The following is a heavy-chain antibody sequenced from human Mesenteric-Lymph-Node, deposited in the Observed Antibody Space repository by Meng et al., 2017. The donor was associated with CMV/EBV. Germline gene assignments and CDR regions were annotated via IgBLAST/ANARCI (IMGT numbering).Heavy chain of an antibody. CDR2: ISSSSSYI. J-gene: IGHJ6*02. V-gene: IGHV3-21*01. CDR1: EFTFSSYS. D-gene: IGHD1-7*01. Sequence: GESLKISCAASEFTFSSYSMNWVRQAPGKGLEWVSSISSSSSYIYYADSVKGRFTISRDNAKNSLYLQMNSLRAEDMAVYYCAREELYGMDVWGQGTTVTVSS. CDR3: AREELYGMDV.